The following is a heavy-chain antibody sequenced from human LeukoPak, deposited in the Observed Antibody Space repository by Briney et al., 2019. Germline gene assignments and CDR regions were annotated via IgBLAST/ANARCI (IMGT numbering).Heavy chain of an antibody. J-gene: IGHJ4*02. D-gene: IGHD6-19*01. Sequence: GGSLRLSCAASGFTFSGSAMHWVRQASGKGLEWVGRIRSKANSYATAYAASVKGRFTISRDGSKNTAYLQMNSLKTEDTAVYYCAREMITGYSSGWYLGATDYWGQGTLVTVSS. CDR3: AREMITGYSSGWYLGATDY. CDR1: GFTFSGSA. CDR2: IRSKANSYAT. V-gene: IGHV3-73*01.